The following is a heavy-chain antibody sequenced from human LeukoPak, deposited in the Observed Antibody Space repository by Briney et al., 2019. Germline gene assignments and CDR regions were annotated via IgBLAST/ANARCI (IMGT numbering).Heavy chain of an antibody. Sequence: GGSLRLSCAASGFTVTSNYMSWVRQAPGKGLEWVSVIYSGGTTYYADSVKDRFTISRDKSKNTLYLQMNSLRAEDTAVYYCAARGGIAVLYYYYGMDVWGQGTTVTVSS. CDR2: IYSGGTT. CDR3: AARGGIAVLYYYYGMDV. D-gene: IGHD3-16*01. J-gene: IGHJ6*02. V-gene: IGHV3-66*01. CDR1: GFTVTSNY.